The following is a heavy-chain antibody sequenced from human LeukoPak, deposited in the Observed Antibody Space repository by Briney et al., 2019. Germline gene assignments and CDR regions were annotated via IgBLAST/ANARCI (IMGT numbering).Heavy chain of an antibody. D-gene: IGHD3/OR15-3a*01. CDR2: ISYGGSDK. CDR3: ARGPPGDFWTYDNYYYGMDV. V-gene: IGHV3-33*01. J-gene: IGHJ6*02. Sequence: GGSLRLSCAASGFPFSNYAMHWVRQDPGKGLEWVAVISYGGSDKYYGESLKGRFTISRDNSKNTLYLQMNSLRAEDSAVYYCARGPPGDFWTYDNYYYGMDVWGQGTTVTVSS. CDR1: GFPFSNYA.